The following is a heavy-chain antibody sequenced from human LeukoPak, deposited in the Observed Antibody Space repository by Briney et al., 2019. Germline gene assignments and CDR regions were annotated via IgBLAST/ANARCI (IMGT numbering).Heavy chain of an antibody. CDR1: GFTFSSYT. V-gene: IGHV3-21*01. Sequence: GGSLRLSCAASGFTFSSYTMNWVRQAPGKGLEWVSSISSGSSYIYYADSVKGRFTISRDNAKNSLYLQVNSLRAEDTAVYYCARSHSPGGWDAFDIWGHGTMVTVSS. J-gene: IGHJ3*02. D-gene: IGHD1-14*01. CDR3: ARSHSPGGWDAFDI. CDR2: ISSGSSYI.